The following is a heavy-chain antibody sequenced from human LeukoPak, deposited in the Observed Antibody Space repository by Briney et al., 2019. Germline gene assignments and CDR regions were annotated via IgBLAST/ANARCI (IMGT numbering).Heavy chain of an antibody. CDR1: GGSISSGSYY. D-gene: IGHD3-22*01. V-gene: IGHV4-61*02. CDR3: ATYYYDSSGWDV. CDR2: IYTSGST. Sequence: PSETLSLTCTVSGGSISSGSYYWSWIRRPAGKGLEWIGRIYTSGSTNYNPSLKSRVTISVDTSKNQFSLKLSSVTAADTAVYYCATYYYDSSGWDVWGKGTTVTVSS. J-gene: IGHJ6*04.